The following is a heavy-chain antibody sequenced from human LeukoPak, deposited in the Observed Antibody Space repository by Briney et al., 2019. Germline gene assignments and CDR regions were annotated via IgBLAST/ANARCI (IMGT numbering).Heavy chain of an antibody. V-gene: IGHV3-30*03. CDR3: TTGRIQLGVGY. CDR1: GFTFSSYG. Sequence: GGSLRLSCAASGFTFSSYGMHWVRQAPGKGLEWVAVISYDGSNKYYADSVKGRFTISRDNSKNTLYLQMNSLRAEDTAVYYCTTGRIQLGVGYWGQGTLVTVSS. D-gene: IGHD5-18*01. J-gene: IGHJ4*02. CDR2: ISYDGSNK.